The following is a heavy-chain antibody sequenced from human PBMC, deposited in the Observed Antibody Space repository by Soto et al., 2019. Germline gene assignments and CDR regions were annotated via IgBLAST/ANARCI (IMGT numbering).Heavy chain of an antibody. CDR1: GYTFTGYY. CDR3: ARGVRLGSGSYDFWSGYYTGWFDP. CDR2: INPNSGGT. D-gene: IGHD3-3*01. V-gene: IGHV1-2*04. J-gene: IGHJ5*02. Sequence: QVQLVQSGAEVKKPGASVKVSCKASGYTFTGYYMHWVRQAPGQGLEWMGWINPNSGGTNYAQKFQGWVTMTRETSISTAYMELSRLRSDDTAVYYCARGVRLGSGSYDFWSGYYTGWFDPWGQGTLVTVSS.